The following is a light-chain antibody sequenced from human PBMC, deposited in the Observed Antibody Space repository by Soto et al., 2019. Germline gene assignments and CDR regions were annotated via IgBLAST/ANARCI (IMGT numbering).Light chain of an antibody. CDR3: QQYDNYPLT. Sequence: DIQMTQSPSTLSASVGDGVTITCRASQSINNWLAWYQQKPGKAPKFLIYDASNLESGVPSRFSGSASGTEFTLTISSLQPDDFATYYCQQYDNYPLTFGGGTKVDI. CDR2: DAS. CDR1: QSINNW. J-gene: IGKJ4*01. V-gene: IGKV1-5*01.